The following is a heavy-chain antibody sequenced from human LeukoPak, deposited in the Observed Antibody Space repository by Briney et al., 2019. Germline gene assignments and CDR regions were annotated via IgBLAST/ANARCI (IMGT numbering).Heavy chain of an antibody. V-gene: IGHV4-4*02. CDR1: GGSISSSNW. Sequence: PSETLSLTCAVSGGSISSSNWWSWVRQPPGKGLEWIGEIYHSGSTNYNPSLKSRVTISVDKSKNQFSLKLSSVTAADTAVYYCARRRGGSYLYYFDYWGQGTLVTVSS. J-gene: IGHJ4*02. CDR2: IYHSGST. CDR3: ARRRGGSYLYYFDY. D-gene: IGHD1-26*01.